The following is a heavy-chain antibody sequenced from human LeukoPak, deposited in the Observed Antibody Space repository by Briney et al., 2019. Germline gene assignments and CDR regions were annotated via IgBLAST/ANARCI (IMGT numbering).Heavy chain of an antibody. CDR1: GGSMSGYY. Sequence: SETLSLTCTVSGGSMSGYYWTWIRQPPGKGLEWIGYMYYSGSTNYNPSLRGRVTISVDTSKNQFSLKLSSVTAADTAVFYCARGGRLLPLNYWGQGTLVTVSS. V-gene: IGHV4-59*01. J-gene: IGHJ4*02. CDR3: ARGGRLLPLNY. D-gene: IGHD3-22*01. CDR2: MYYSGST.